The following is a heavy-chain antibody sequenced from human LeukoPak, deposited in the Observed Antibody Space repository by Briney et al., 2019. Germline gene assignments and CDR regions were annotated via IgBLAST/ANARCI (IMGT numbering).Heavy chain of an antibody. J-gene: IGHJ6*02. Sequence: PGGSLRLSCTPSGFIFSRYEMHWVRQAPGKGLEWISYISGTGTTISYADSVKGRFTISRDNANNSLYLQLNSLRAEDTALYYCVRSYGMDVWAKGPRSPSP. D-gene: IGHD3-16*01. V-gene: IGHV3-48*03. CDR1: GFIFSRYE. CDR3: VRSYGMDV. CDR2: ISGTGTTI.